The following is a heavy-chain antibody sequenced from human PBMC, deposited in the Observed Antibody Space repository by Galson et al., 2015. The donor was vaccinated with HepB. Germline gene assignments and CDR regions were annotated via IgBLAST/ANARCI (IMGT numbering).Heavy chain of an antibody. CDR1: GFTFSSYS. D-gene: IGHD2-2*01. J-gene: IGHJ6*03. Sequence: SLRLSCAASGFTFSSYSMNWVRQAPGKGLEWVSSISSSSSYIYYADSVKGRFTISRDNAKNSLYLQMNSLRAEDTAVYYCARRGYCSSTSCYREDNLAGTTYLGYYYYYMDVWGKGTTVTVSS. CDR2: ISSSSSYI. V-gene: IGHV3-21*01. CDR3: ARRGYCSSTSCYREDNLAGTTYLGYYYYYMDV.